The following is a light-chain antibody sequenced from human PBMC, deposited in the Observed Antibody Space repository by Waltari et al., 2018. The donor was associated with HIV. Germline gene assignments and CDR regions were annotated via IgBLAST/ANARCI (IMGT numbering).Light chain of an antibody. Sequence: QSVLTQPPSASGTPGQRVTISCSGSSSNIGGNTVSWYQQLPGTAPKLRIYSNNPRPSGVPDRFSGSRSGTSASLAISGLQSEDETDYYCATWDDSLNGWVFGGGTKLTVL. CDR2: SNN. V-gene: IGLV1-44*01. J-gene: IGLJ3*02. CDR1: SSNIGGNT. CDR3: ATWDDSLNGWV.